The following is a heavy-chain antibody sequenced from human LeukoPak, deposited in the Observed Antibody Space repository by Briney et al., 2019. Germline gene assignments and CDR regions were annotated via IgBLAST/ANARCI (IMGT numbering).Heavy chain of an antibody. CDR2: IYYSGST. Sequence: SETLSLTCTVSGGSISSYYWTWIRQPPGKGLEWLGYIYYSGSTNYNPSLKSRVTISLDTSKNQFSLNLTSVTAADTAVYYCARNRVGGAPTFASWGQGTLVP. J-gene: IGHJ4*02. CDR3: ARNRVGGAPTFAS. V-gene: IGHV4-59*01. CDR1: GGSISSYY. D-gene: IGHD3-16*01.